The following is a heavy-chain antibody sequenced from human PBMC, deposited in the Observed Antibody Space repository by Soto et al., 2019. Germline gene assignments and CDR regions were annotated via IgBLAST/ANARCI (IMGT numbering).Heavy chain of an antibody. CDR1: GYTFTSYY. CDR3: ARFSDYYDSSGYYSSGYFDY. J-gene: IGHJ4*02. Sequence: ASVKVSCKESGYTFTSYYMHWVRQAPGQGLEWMGIINPSAGSTSYAQKVQGRGTMIRGTSTRTAYMEPSSLRSADTAVYYGARFSDYYDSSGYYSSGYFDYWGQATLVTVS. D-gene: IGHD3-22*01. CDR2: INPSAGST. V-gene: IGHV1-46*01.